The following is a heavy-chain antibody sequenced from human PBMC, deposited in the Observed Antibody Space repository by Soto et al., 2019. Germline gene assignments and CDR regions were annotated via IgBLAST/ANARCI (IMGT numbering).Heavy chain of an antibody. CDR1: GFTFSSYS. V-gene: IGHV3-21*01. Sequence: GGSLRLSCAASGFTFSSYSMNWVRQAPGKGLEWVSSISSSSSYIYYADSVKGRFTISRDNAKNPLYLQMNSRRAEDTAVYYCARDQADLGELSLGSNKEFDYWGQGTLVTVSS. D-gene: IGHD3-16*02. CDR3: ARDQADLGELSLGSNKEFDY. J-gene: IGHJ4*02. CDR2: ISSSSSYI.